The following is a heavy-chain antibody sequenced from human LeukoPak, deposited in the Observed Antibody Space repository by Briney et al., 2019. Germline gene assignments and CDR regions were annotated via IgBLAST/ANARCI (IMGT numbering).Heavy chain of an antibody. CDR2: INPSGGST. CDR3: ARDQTAAGTDY. CDR1: GYTFTSYY. V-gene: IGHV1-46*01. J-gene: IGHJ4*02. D-gene: IGHD6-13*01. Sequence: ASVKVSCKASGYTFTSYYMHWVRQAPGQGLEWMGIINPSGGSTSHAQKFQGRVTMTRDTSTSTVYMELSSLRSEDTAVYYCARDQTAAGTDYWGQGTLVTVSS.